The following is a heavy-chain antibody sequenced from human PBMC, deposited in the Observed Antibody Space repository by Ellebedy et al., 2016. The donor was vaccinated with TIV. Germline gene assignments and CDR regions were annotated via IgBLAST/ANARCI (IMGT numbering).Heavy chain of an antibody. CDR3: VSRSAGGYGY. CDR2: TTDDGGHT. Sequence: GESLKISCSASGFTFSSYAMHWVRQAPGKGLEYVSATTDDGGHTFYADSVRGRFTISRDNSKNTLHLQMSSLRAEDTAVYYCVSRSAGGYGYWGQGTLVTVSS. J-gene: IGHJ4*02. CDR1: GFTFSSYA. V-gene: IGHV3-64D*06. D-gene: IGHD3-10*01.